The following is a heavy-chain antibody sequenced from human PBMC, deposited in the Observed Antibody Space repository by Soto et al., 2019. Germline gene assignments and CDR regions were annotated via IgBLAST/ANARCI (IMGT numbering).Heavy chain of an antibody. CDR2: ISGYNRNT. D-gene: IGHD3-22*01. V-gene: IGHV1-18*04. Sequence: QVQLVQSGAEVKKPGASVKVSCKASGYTFTIYGISWVRQAPGQGLEWMGWISGYNRNTDYAQNLQDRVTLTTDASTSSVCMELRNLRSDDTAVYYCARLDYYDSSGYYGYWGQGTLITVSS. CDR3: ARLDYYDSSGYYGY. CDR1: GYTFTIYG. J-gene: IGHJ4*02.